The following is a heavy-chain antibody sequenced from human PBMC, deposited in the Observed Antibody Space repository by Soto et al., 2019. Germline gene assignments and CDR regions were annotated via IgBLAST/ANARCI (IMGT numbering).Heavy chain of an antibody. CDR1: GGTFSSYA. J-gene: IGHJ4*02. Sequence: QVQLVQSGAEVKKPGSSVKVSCKASGGTFSSYAISWVRQAPGQGLEWMGGIIPIFCTANYAQKFQGRVTITADESTSTAYMELSSLRSEDTAVYYCAYLYPDRIVGATRRGYWGQGTLVTVSS. CDR2: IIPIFCTA. CDR3: AYLYPDRIVGATRRGY. D-gene: IGHD1-26*01. V-gene: IGHV1-69*01.